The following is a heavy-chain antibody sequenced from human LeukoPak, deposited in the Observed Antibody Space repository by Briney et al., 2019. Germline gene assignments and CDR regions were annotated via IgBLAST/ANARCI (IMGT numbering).Heavy chain of an antibody. Sequence: ASVKVSCKASGYTFTSYYMHWVRQAPGQRLEWMGWINAGNGNTKYSQKFQGRVTITRDTSASTAYMELSSLRSEDTAVYYCARSPPSEEYYYGSGSYHLDYWGQGTLVTVSS. CDR1: GYTFTSYY. J-gene: IGHJ4*02. CDR2: INAGNGNT. CDR3: ARSPPSEEYYYGSGSYHLDY. V-gene: IGHV1-3*01. D-gene: IGHD3-10*01.